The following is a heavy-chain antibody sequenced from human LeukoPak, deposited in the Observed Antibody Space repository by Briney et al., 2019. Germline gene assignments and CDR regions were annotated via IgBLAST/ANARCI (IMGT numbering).Heavy chain of an antibody. D-gene: IGHD3-22*01. V-gene: IGHV1-69*13. CDR1: GGTFSSYA. CDR3: AREGGDSSGYYGPHFDY. Sequence: SVKVSCKASGGTFSSYAISWVRQAPGQGLEWMGGIIPSFGTANYAQRFQGRVTITADESTSTAYMELSSLRSEDTAVYYCAREGGDSSGYYGPHFDYWGQGTLVTVSS. J-gene: IGHJ4*02. CDR2: IIPSFGTA.